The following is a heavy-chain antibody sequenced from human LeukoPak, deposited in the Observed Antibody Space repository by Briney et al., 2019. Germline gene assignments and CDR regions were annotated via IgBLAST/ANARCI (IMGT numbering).Heavy chain of an antibody. J-gene: IGHJ4*02. CDR1: GYTFTSYG. V-gene: IGHV1-18*01. D-gene: IGHD3-10*01. CDR3: ARLSVVRGGWYFDY. CDR2: ISGYNGDT. Sequence: ASVKVSCKASGYTFTSYGITWVRQAPGQGLEWMGWISGYNGDTNYAQKLQDRVAMTTDTFTSTAYMELRSLRSDDTAVYYCARLSVVRGGWYFDYWGQGTLVTVSS.